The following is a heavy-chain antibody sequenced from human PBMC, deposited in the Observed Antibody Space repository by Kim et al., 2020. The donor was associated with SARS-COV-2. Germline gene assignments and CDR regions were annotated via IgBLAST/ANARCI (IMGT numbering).Heavy chain of an antibody. CDR1: GFTFSKYW. J-gene: IGHJ4*02. CDR3: ARGGAPFAEAIF. V-gene: IGHV3-7*05. Sequence: GGSLRLSCAASGFTFSKYWTTWARQAPGKGLEWVANLKEDGSEDYYVDSVRGRFIISRDNAKNSVYLQMNSLRAEDTAVYYCARGGAPFAEAIFWGQGTLVTVSS. D-gene: IGHD2-2*01. CDR2: LKEDGSED.